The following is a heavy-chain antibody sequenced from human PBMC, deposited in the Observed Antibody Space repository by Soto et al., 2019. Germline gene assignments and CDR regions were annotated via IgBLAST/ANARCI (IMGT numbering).Heavy chain of an antibody. J-gene: IGHJ5*02. CDR1: GGSISSGDYY. Sequence: TLSLTCTVSGGSISSGDYYWSWIRQPPGKGLEWIGYIYYSGSTYYNPSLKSRVTISVDTSKNQFSLKLSSVTAADTAVYYCARLYYDFWSGTPNWFDPWGQGTLVTVSS. V-gene: IGHV4-30-4*01. D-gene: IGHD3-3*01. CDR2: IYYSGST. CDR3: ARLYYDFWSGTPNWFDP.